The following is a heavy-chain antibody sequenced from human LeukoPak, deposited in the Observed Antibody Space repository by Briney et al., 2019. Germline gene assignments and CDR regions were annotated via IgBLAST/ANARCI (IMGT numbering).Heavy chain of an antibody. CDR1: GDSIGSGGYY. J-gene: IGHJ3*02. D-gene: IGHD3-22*01. CDR3: ARDVGGYYTGSDDAFDI. CDR2: IYYSGNS. V-gene: IGHV4-31*03. Sequence: SQTLSLTCTVSGDSIGSGGYYWSWLRQHPGKGLEWIVYIYYSGNSYYNPSLKSRVTISVDTSKNQFSLNLSSVTAADTAVYYCARDVGGYYTGSDDAFDIWGQGTMVTVSS.